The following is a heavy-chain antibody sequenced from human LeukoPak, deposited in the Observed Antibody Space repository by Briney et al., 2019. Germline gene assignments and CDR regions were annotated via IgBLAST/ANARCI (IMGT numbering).Heavy chain of an antibody. CDR3: ARDRVPAVAGTAFADAFDI. CDR2: INPNSGGT. D-gene: IGHD6-19*01. J-gene: IGHJ3*02. CDR1: GYTFTSYG. Sequence: ASVKVSCKASGYTFTSYGISWVRQAPGQGLEWMGWINPNSGGTNYAQKFQGWVTMTRDTSISTAYMELSRLRSDDTAVYYCARDRVPAVAGTAFADAFDIWGQGTMVTVSS. V-gene: IGHV1-2*04.